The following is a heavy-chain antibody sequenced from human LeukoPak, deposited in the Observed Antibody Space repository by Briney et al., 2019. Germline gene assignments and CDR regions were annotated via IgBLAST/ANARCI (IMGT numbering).Heavy chain of an antibody. V-gene: IGHV3-30-3*01. CDR1: GFTFSSYA. J-gene: IGHJ4*02. Sequence: PGGSLRLSCAASGFTFSSYAMHWVRQAPGKGLEWVAVISYDGSNKYYADSVKGRFTISRDNSKNTLYLQMNSLRAEDTAVYYCARDGSHPRLIVVVTGLFDYWGQGTLVTVSS. CDR3: ARDGSHPRLIVVVTGLFDY. CDR2: ISYDGSNK. D-gene: IGHD2-21*02.